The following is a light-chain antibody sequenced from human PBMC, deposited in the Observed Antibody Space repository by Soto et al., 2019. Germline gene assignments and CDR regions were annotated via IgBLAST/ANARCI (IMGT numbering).Light chain of an antibody. V-gene: IGKV1-5*03. CDR2: RAS. CDR3: QHYKSYPLT. Sequence: DIQMTQSPSTLSASAGDRVTITCRASQTITNWLAWYQQKPGKAPKLLIYRASSLESGVPSRFSGSGSGTEFTLTISRLQPDDFATYCCQHYKSYPLTFGGGTKVEIK. CDR1: QTITNW. J-gene: IGKJ4*01.